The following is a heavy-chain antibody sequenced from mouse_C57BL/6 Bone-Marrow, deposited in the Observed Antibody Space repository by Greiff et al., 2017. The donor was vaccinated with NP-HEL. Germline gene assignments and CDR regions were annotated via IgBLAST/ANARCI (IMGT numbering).Heavy chain of an antibody. Sequence: EVKLLESGPGLVKPSQSLSLTCSVTGYSITSGYYWNWIRQFPGNKLEWMGYISYDGSNNYNPSLKNRISITRDTSKNQFFLKLNSVTTEDTATYYCASDRHWGYFDDWGQGTTLTVSS. CDR1: GYSITSGYY. D-gene: IGHD4-1*01. CDR3: ASDRHWGYFDD. CDR2: ISYDGSN. J-gene: IGHJ2*01. V-gene: IGHV3-6*01.